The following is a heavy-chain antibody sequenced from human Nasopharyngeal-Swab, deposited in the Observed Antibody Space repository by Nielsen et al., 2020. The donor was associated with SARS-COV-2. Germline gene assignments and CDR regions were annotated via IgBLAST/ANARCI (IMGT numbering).Heavy chain of an antibody. CDR2: IYYSGRT. D-gene: IGHD3-3*01. J-gene: IGHJ4*02. Sequence: LRLSCTVSGGSISSGTYYWSWIRQHPGKGLEWIGYIYYSGRTYSNPSLKSRVTISVDTSKNQFSLKLSSVTAADTAVYYCARELSSITIFGVVTRYFDYWGQGTLVTVSS. CDR3: ARELSSITIFGVVTRYFDY. V-gene: IGHV4-31*03. CDR1: GGSISSGTYY.